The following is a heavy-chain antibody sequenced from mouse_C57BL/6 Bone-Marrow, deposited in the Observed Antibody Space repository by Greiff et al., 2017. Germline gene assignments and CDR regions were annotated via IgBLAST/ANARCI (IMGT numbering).Heavy chain of an antibody. CDR2: ISDGGSYT. D-gene: IGHD3-1*01. J-gene: IGHJ2*01. V-gene: IGHV5-4*01. Sequence: EVHLVESGGGLVKPGGSLKLSCAASGFTFSSYAMSWVRQTPEKRLEWVATISDGGSYTYYPDNVKGRFTISRDNAKNNLYLQMRHLKSEDTAMYYCARDRGTHYFDYWGQGTTLTVSS. CDR3: ARDRGTHYFDY. CDR1: GFTFSSYA.